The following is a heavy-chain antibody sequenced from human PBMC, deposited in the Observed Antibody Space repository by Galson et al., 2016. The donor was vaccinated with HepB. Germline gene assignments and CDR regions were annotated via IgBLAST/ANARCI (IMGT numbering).Heavy chain of an antibody. D-gene: IGHD2-21*02. CDR2: ISGSGGST. V-gene: IGHV3-23*01. J-gene: IGHJ4*02. CDR3: TKGGRVTATQEYYFDY. Sequence: SLRLSCAASGFSFSYAWMSWVRQAPGKGLEWVSAISGSGGSTYYADSVKGRFTISRDNSKNTLYLQMNSLRAEDTGLYYCTKGGRVTATQEYYFDYWGQGTLVTVSS. CDR1: GFSFSYAW.